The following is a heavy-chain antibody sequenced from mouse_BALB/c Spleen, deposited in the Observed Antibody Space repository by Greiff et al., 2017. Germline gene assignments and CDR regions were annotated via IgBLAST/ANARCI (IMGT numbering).Heavy chain of an antibody. V-gene: IGHV5-4*02. Sequence: EVHLVESGGGLVKPGGSLKLSCAASGFTFSDYYMSWVRQTPEKRLEWVATISDGGSYTYYPDSVKGRFTISRDNAKNNLYLQMSSLKSEDTAMYYCARGGYAMDYWGQGTSVTVSS. CDR2: ISDGGSYT. CDR1: GFTFSDYY. CDR3: ARGGYAMDY. J-gene: IGHJ4*01.